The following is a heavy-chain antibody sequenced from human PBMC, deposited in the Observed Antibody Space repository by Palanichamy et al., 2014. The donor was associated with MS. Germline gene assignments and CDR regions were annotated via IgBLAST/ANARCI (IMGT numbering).Heavy chain of an antibody. J-gene: IGHJ6*02. CDR2: IYLDNSYT. Sequence: VQLVQSGVEVKKPGESLKISCQGSGFTVSGYWIGWVRQTPTKGLEWMGIIYLDNSYTIYSPAFQGQVTISADKSIRASYLQWDSLQASDSATYFCARLKALGGVYGMDVWGQGTTVTVSS. CDR3: ARLKALGGVYGMDV. V-gene: IGHV5-51*01. CDR1: GFTVSGYW. D-gene: IGHD1-26*01.